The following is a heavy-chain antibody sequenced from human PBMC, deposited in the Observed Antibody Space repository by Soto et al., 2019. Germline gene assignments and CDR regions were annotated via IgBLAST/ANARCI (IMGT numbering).Heavy chain of an antibody. CDR3: ARDREYYDILTGLGTYNWFDP. D-gene: IGHD3-9*01. Sequence: GASVKVSCKASGYTFTNYGITWVRQAPGQGLEWMGWISPYNGNTNYAQKFQGRLTMTTDTSTTTAYMELRSLRSDDTAVYYCARDREYYDILTGLGTYNWFDPWGQGTLVTVSS. V-gene: IGHV1-18*04. CDR1: GYTFTNYG. J-gene: IGHJ5*02. CDR2: ISPYNGNT.